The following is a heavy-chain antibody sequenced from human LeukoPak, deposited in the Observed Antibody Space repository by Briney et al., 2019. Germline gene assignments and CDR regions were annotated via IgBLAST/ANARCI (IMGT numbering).Heavy chain of an antibody. V-gene: IGHV1-46*01. CDR3: ARVDIKGGYYDSSGYPLFDY. CDR1: GYTFTSYY. D-gene: IGHD3-22*01. J-gene: IGHJ4*02. Sequence: GASVKVSFKASGYTFTSYYMHWVRQAPGQGLEWMGIINPSGGSTSYAQKFQGRVTMTRDTSTSTVYMELSSLRSEDTAVYYCARVDIKGGYYDSSGYPLFDYWGQGTLVTVSS. CDR2: INPSGGST.